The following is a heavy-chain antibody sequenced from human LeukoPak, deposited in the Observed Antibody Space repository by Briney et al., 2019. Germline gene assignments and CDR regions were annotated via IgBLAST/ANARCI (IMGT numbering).Heavy chain of an antibody. CDR3: ARDEGYCSSISCLYFDS. CDR2: ISSSGSTI. CDR1: GFTFSSYE. V-gene: IGHV3-48*03. Sequence: GGSLRLSCAASGFTFSSYEMNWVRQAPGKGLEWVSYISSSGSTIYYADSLKGRFTISRDNAKNSLYLQMNSLRAEDTAVYFCARDEGYCSSISCLYFDSWGQGTLVTVSS. J-gene: IGHJ4*02. D-gene: IGHD2-2*01.